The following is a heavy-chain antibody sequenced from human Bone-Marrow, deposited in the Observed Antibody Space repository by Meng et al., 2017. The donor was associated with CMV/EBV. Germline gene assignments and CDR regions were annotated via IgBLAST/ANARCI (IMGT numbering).Heavy chain of an antibody. D-gene: IGHD3-22*01. CDR3: AKDYPNHSSSWYYFDY. CDR1: GFIFTNFA. CDR2: FSGSADNT. Sequence: EGSLRLSCSASGFIFTNFAMSWVRQAPGKGLEWVATFSGSADNTYYADSVKGRFSISRDNSKSTVSLQMNSLRAEDTAVYYCAKDYPNHSSSWYYFDYWGQGTLVTVSS. V-gene: IGHV3-23*01. J-gene: IGHJ4*02.